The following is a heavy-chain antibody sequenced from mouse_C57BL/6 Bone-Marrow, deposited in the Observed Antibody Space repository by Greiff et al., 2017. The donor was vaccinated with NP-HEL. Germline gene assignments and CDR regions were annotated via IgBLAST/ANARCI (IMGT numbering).Heavy chain of an antibody. J-gene: IGHJ2*01. CDR1: GYTFTSYW. Sequence: QVQLQQPGAELVRPGSSVKLSCKASGYTFTSYWMDWVKQRPGQGLEWIGNIYPSDSETHYNQKFKDKATLTVDKSSSTAYMQLSSLTSEDSAVYYCARCPFTHSYFDYWGQGTTLTVSS. V-gene: IGHV1-61*01. CDR3: ARCPFTHSYFDY. CDR2: IYPSDSET.